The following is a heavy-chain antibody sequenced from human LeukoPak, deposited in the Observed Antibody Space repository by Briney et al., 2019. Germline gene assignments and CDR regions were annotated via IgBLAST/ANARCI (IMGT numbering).Heavy chain of an antibody. D-gene: IGHD5-24*01. CDR3: ARGRDGYNLVDAFDI. Sequence: GGSLRLSCAASGFTFSNYWMSWVRQAPGKGLEWVANIKQDGSEKYYVDPVKGRFTISRDNAKNSLYLQMNSLRAEDTAVYYCARGRDGYNLVDAFDIWGQGIMVTVSS. CDR1: GFTFSNYW. CDR2: IKQDGSEK. J-gene: IGHJ3*02. V-gene: IGHV3-7*01.